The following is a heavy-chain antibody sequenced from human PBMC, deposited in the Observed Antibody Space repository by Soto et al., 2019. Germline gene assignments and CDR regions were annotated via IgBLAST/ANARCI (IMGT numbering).Heavy chain of an antibody. CDR3: ARASSPNWIWGMNWYFDL. V-gene: IGHV6-1*01. CDR2: TYYRSKWYN. D-gene: IGHD1-20*01. CDR1: GDSVSSNSAA. Sequence: PSQTLSLTCAISGDSVSSNSAAWNWIRQSPSRGLEWLGRTYYRSKWYNDYAVSVKSRITINPDTSKNQFSLQLNSVTPEDTAVYYCARASSPNWIWGMNWYFDLWGRGTLVTVSS. J-gene: IGHJ2*01.